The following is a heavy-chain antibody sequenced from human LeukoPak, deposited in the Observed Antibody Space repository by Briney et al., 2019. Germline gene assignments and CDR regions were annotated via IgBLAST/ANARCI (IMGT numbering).Heavy chain of an antibody. CDR2: ISGSGGST. V-gene: IGHV3-23*01. Sequence: GGYLRLSCAVSGITLSNYGMSWVRQAPGKGLEWVSAISGSGGSTYYADSVKGRFTISRDNSKNTLYLQMNSLRAEDTAVYYCAKIGRPDSPIVATMTFDYWGQGTLVTVSS. D-gene: IGHD5-12*01. J-gene: IGHJ4*02. CDR3: AKIGRPDSPIVATMTFDY. CDR1: GITLSNYG.